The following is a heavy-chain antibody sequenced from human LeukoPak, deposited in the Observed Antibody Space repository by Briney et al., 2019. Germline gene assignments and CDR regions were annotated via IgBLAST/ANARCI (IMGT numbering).Heavy chain of an antibody. CDR3: ARDLLSDYDILTGYHGWFDP. J-gene: IGHJ5*02. Sequence: PGGSLRFSCAASGFTFSSYSMNWVRQAPGRGLEWVSSISSSSSYIYYADSVKGRFTISRDNAKNSLYLQMNSLRAEDTAVYYCARDLLSDYDILTGYHGWFDPWGQGTLVTVSS. CDR1: GFTFSSYS. V-gene: IGHV3-21*01. D-gene: IGHD3-9*01. CDR2: ISSSSSYI.